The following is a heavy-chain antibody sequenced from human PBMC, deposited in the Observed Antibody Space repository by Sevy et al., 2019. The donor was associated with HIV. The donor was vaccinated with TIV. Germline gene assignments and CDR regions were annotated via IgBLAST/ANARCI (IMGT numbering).Heavy chain of an antibody. CDR1: GFTFSSFG. D-gene: IGHD3-22*01. CDR3: ASLPNNYYDTSGYSGKDAFDI. V-gene: IGHV3-33*01. J-gene: IGHJ3*02. CDR2: IWNDRSNK. Sequence: GALRLSCAASGFTFSSFGMHWVRQAPGKGLEWVAVIWNDRSNKHYADSVKGRFTISRDNSKNTLYLQMNSLRAEDTAVYYCASLPNNYYDTSGYSGKDAFDIWGQGTMVTVSS.